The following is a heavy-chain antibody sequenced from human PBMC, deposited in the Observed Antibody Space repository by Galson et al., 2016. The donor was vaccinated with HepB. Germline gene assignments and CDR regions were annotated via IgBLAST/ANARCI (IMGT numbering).Heavy chain of an antibody. D-gene: IGHD3-3*01. J-gene: IGHJ4*02. CDR2: INSDGTST. Sequence: SLRLSCAASGFTISTYWMHWVRQAPGKGLVWVSRINSDGTSTSYADSVKGRCTISRDNANNTMNLQRTSLRAEATAVYSCAKHGVTGGWGSIDYWGQGTLVTVSS. CDR3: AKHGVTGGWGSIDY. V-gene: IGHV3-74*01. CDR1: GFTISTYW.